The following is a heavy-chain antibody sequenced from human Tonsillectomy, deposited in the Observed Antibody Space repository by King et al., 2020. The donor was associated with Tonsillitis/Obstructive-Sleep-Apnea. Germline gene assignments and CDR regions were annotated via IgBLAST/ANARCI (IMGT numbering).Heavy chain of an antibody. V-gene: IGHV1-2*06. Sequence: QLVQSGAEVKKPGASVKVSCKASGYTFTGYYMHWVRQAPGQGLEWMGRINPNSGGTNYAQKFQGRVTMTRDTSISTAYMELSRLRSDDTAVYYCARDRCSSTSCFDAFDIWGQGTMVTVSS. D-gene: IGHD2-2*01. CDR2: INPNSGGT. J-gene: IGHJ3*02. CDR3: ARDRCSSTSCFDAFDI. CDR1: GYTFTGYY.